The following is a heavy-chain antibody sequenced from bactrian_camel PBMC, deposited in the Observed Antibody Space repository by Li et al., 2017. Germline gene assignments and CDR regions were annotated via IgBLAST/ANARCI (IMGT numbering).Heavy chain of an antibody. Sequence: VQLVESGGGLVQPGGSLRLSCTASGFTLRLYGMSWVRQAPGKSLEWVSSITNSGGRRYYADSVKGRFTISRDNAKSTLYLQLDSLKTEDTAMYYCAKDRSTGGPYDAGDNYWGQGTQVTVS. D-gene: IGHD3*01. CDR2: ITNSGGRR. J-gene: IGHJ4*01. CDR1: GFTLRLYG. V-gene: IGHV3S40*01. CDR3: AKDRSTGGPYDAGDNY.